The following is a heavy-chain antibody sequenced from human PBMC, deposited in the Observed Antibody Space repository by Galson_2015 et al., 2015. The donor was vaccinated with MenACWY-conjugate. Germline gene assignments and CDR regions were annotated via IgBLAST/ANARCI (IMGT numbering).Heavy chain of an antibody. Sequence: SLRLSCAASGFTVSSNYMSWVRQAPGKGLEWVSVIYSGGSTYYADSVKGRFTISRDNSKNTLYLQMNSLRAEDTAVYYCARGVVPAAPFDYWGQGTLVTVSS. V-gene: IGHV3-53*01. J-gene: IGHJ4*02. CDR1: GFTVSSNY. D-gene: IGHD2-2*01. CDR2: IYSGGST. CDR3: ARGVVPAAPFDY.